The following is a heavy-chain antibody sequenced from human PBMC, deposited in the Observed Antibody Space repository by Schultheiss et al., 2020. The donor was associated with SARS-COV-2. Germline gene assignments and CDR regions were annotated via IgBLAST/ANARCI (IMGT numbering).Heavy chain of an antibody. J-gene: IGHJ4*02. V-gene: IGHV3-23*01. Sequence: GESLKISCAASGFTFSSYAMSWVRQAPGKGLEWVSAISGSGGSTDYADSVRGRFTISRDNAKNTLFLQMNSLRAEDTAMYYCARDVGGEGSYWGQGTLVTVSS. CDR1: GFTFSSYA. CDR2: ISGSGGST. CDR3: ARDVGGEGSY.